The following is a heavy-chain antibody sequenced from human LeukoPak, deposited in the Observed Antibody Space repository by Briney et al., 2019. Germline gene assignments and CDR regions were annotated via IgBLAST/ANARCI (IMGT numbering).Heavy chain of an antibody. J-gene: IGHJ6*02. CDR3: ARVGVDYYYYYYGMDV. D-gene: IGHD3-16*01. CDR1: GYTFTSYG. V-gene: IGHV1-18*01. CDR2: ISAYNGNT. Sequence: ASVKVSCKASGYTFTSYGISWVRQAPGQGLKWMGWISAYNGNTNYAQKLQGRVTMTTDTSTSTAYMELRSLRSDDTAVYYCARVGVDYYYYYYGMDVWGQGTTVTVSS.